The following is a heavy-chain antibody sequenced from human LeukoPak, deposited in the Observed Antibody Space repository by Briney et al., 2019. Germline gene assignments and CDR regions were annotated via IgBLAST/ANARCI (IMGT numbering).Heavy chain of an antibody. V-gene: IGHV1-18*01. J-gene: IGHJ4*02. D-gene: IGHD2/OR15-2a*01. Sequence: ASVKVSFKASGYSFTDYGITWVRQAPGQGLEWVGWISGRNGNTNYSQRLQGRVTMTTDTSTSTAYMELRSLTSDDTAVYYCARDHALWSNCFDYWGQGTLVTVSS. CDR2: ISGRNGNT. CDR1: GYSFTDYG. CDR3: ARDHALWSNCFDY.